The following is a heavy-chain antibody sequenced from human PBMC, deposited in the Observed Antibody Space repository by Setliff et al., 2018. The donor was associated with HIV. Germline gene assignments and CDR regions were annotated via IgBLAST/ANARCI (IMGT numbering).Heavy chain of an antibody. J-gene: IGHJ4*02. D-gene: IGHD3-22*01. CDR3: ARSGLYDSSGYYLEYFDY. Sequence: SETLSLTCAVSGYSISSGYYWGWIRQPPGKGLEWIGSIFHSAATNYNPSLKSRVTISADTSKNQFSLRLKSVTAAETAVYYCARSGLYDSSGYYLEYFDYWGQGTLVTVS. V-gene: IGHV4-38-2*01. CDR1: GYSISSGYY. CDR2: IFHSAAT.